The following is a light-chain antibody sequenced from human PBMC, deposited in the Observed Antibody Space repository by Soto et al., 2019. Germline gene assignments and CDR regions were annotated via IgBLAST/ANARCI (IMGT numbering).Light chain of an antibody. Sequence: SYELTQPPSVSVAPGKTARITCGGNNIGSESVHWYQQKPGQAPVLVIYYDSDRPSGIPERFSGSKSGNTATLTISRVEGGDEADYYCQVSGSNNDVFGTGTKVTVL. J-gene: IGLJ1*01. CDR1: NIGSES. V-gene: IGLV3-21*04. CDR3: QVSGSNNDV. CDR2: YDS.